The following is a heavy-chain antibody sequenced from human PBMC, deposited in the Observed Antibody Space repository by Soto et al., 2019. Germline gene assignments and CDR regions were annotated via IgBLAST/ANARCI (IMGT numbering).Heavy chain of an antibody. V-gene: IGHV1-2*02. J-gene: IGHJ4*02. CDR1: GDTFIAHY. CDR3: ARDVNPYFGPGSLHGYFDY. CDR2: TNPNNGST. D-gene: IGHD3-10*01. Sequence: QVQLVQSGAEVKKPGASVKVSCKASGDTFIAHYIHWMRQAPGKGFEWIGWTNPNNGSTKYAQKLQGRVTMTRDTSITTVYVELSSLKSDDTAVYVCARDVNPYFGPGSLHGYFDYWGQGTLVTVSS.